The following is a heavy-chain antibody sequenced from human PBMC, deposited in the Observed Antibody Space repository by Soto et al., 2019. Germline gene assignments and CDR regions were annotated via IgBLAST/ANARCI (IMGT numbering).Heavy chain of an antibody. CDR2: IFPCDSET. Sequence: ASLTISFQFSGYSFATYSIGWVRQLPGQGLEWMGLIFPCDSETTYSPSFQGHVSISADTSISTAYLQWDSLKTSDSAIYYCARQGPGSYWGQGTQVSVSS. V-gene: IGHV5-51*01. J-gene: IGHJ4*02. D-gene: IGHD2-15*01. CDR3: ARQGPGSY. CDR1: GYSFATYS.